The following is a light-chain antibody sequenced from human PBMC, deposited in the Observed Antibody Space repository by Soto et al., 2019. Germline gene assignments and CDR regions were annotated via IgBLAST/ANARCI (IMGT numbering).Light chain of an antibody. CDR3: SSYSITSTLV. Sequence: QSALNQPASVSGSPGQSITISFTGTSSDVGGENYVSWHQQHPGRAPKLMIYDVSNRPSGVSNRFSGSKSGNTASLTISGLQADDEADYYCSSYSITSTLVFGSGTKVTVL. CDR1: SSDVGGENY. J-gene: IGLJ1*01. CDR2: DVS. V-gene: IGLV2-14*03.